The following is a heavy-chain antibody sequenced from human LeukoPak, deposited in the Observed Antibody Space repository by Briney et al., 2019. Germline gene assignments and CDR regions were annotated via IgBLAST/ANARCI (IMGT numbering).Heavy chain of an antibody. CDR1: GASFSDYY. Sequence: SETLSLTCAVYGASFSDYYWSWIRQPPGRGLEWIGYIYYSGSTNYNPSLKSRVTISVDTSKNQFSLKLSSVTAADTAVYYCARDAPMVRGAFDIWGQGTMVTVSS. V-gene: IGHV4-59*01. J-gene: IGHJ3*02. D-gene: IGHD3-10*01. CDR3: ARDAPMVRGAFDI. CDR2: IYYSGST.